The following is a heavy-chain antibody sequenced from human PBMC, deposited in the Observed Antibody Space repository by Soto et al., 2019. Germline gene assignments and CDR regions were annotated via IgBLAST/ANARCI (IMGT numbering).Heavy chain of an antibody. D-gene: IGHD4-4*01. V-gene: IGHV3-30*18. J-gene: IGHJ6*02. Sequence: PGGSLRLSCLASGLTFSSYGMHWVRQAPGKGLEWVAVISYDGSNKYYADSVKGRFTISRDNSKNTLYLQMNSLRAEDTAVYYCAKGSITTYYGMDVWGQGTTVTVSS. CDR3: AKGSITTYYGMDV. CDR1: GLTFSSYG. CDR2: ISYDGSNK.